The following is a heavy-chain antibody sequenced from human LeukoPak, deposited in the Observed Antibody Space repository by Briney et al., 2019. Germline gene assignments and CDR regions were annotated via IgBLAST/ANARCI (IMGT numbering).Heavy chain of an antibody. Sequence: GGSLRLSCAASGFTFCSYGRHWVRQAPGKGLEGGAVISYDGSNKYYADSVKGRFTISRDNSKNTLYLQMNSLRAEDTAGYYCAKGLGVAVAGRGTIDYWGQGTLVTVSS. D-gene: IGHD6-19*01. CDR3: AKGLGVAVAGRGTIDY. CDR1: GFTFCSYG. J-gene: IGHJ4*02. V-gene: IGHV3-30*18. CDR2: ISYDGSNK.